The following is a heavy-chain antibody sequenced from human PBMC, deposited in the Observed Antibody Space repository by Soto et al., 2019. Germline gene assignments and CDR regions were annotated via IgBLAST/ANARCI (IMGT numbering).Heavy chain of an antibody. D-gene: IGHD2-2*01. J-gene: IGHJ6*03. V-gene: IGHV3-7*01. CDR1: GFTFSSYW. Sequence: GGSLRLSCAASGFTFSSYWMSWVRQAPGKGLEWVANIKQDGSEKYYVDSVKGRFTISRDNAKNSLYLQMNSLRAEDTAVYYCARDTVVVVPAAYYYYYYYMDVWGKGTTVTVSS. CDR2: IKQDGSEK. CDR3: ARDTVVVVPAAYYYYYYYMDV.